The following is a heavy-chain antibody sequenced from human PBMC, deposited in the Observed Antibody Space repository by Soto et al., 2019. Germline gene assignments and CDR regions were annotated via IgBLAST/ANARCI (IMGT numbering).Heavy chain of an antibody. D-gene: IGHD3-16*01. CDR2: IYYRGST. J-gene: IGHJ6*02. Sequence: SETLSLTCTVSGGSLSSYYWSWIRQPPGKGLEWIGYIYYRGSTNYNPSLKSRVTISVDTSKNQFSLKLSSVTAADTAVYYCARVGGYYYVMAVWGQGTTVTVSS. CDR1: GGSLSSYY. CDR3: ARVGGYYYVMAV. V-gene: IGHV4-59*12.